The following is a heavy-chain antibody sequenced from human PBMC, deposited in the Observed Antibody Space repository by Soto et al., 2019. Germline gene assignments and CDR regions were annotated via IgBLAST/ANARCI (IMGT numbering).Heavy chain of an antibody. CDR3: AKEWVYDSSGWSFDY. CDR2: ILNDGSNK. J-gene: IGHJ4*02. Sequence: GALRLSCVASGFTFSSYGMHWVRQAPGKGLEWVAVILNDGSNKYYADSVKGRFTISRDNSKNTLYLQMNSLRAEDTAVFYCAKEWVYDSSGWSFDYWGQGTLVTVSS. D-gene: IGHD3-22*01. V-gene: IGHV3-30*18. CDR1: GFTFSSYG.